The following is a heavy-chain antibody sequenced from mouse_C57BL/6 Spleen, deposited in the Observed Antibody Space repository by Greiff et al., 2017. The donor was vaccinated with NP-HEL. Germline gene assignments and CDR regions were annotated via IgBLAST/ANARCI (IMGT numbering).Heavy chain of an antibody. CDR1: GYTFTSYG. CDR3: ARERDITTVPYYAMDD. V-gene: IGHV1-81*01. D-gene: IGHD1-1*01. Sequence: QVQLQQSGAELARPGASVKLSCKASGYTFTSYGISWVKQRTGQGLEWIGEIYPRSGNTYYNEKFKGKAPLTADKSSSTAYMELRSLTSEDSAVYFCARERDITTVPYYAMDDWGQGTSVTVSS. CDR2: IYPRSGNT. J-gene: IGHJ4*01.